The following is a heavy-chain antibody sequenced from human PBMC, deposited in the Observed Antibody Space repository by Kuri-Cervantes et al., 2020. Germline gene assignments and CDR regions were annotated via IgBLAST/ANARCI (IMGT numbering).Heavy chain of an antibody. CDR3: ARDKGGIAAAGTASGAFDI. V-gene: IGHV1-3*01. Sequence: ASVKVSCKASGYTFTSYAMHWVRQAPGQRLEWMGWINAGTGNTKYSQKFQGRVTITRDKSTSTAYMELSSLRSEDTAVYYCARDKGGIAAAGTASGAFDIWGQGTMVTVSS. CDR2: INAGTGNT. D-gene: IGHD6-13*01. CDR1: GYTFTSYA. J-gene: IGHJ3*02.